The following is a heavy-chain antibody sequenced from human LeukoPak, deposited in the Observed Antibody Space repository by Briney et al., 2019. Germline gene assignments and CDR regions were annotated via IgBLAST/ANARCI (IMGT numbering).Heavy chain of an antibody. CDR1: GGSVSSRSYY. Sequence: SETLSLTCTVSGGSVSSRSYYWGWIRQPPGKGLEWIGYIYYSGSTNYNPSLKSRVTISVDTSKNQFSLKLSSVTAADTAVYYCARDRPRGAFDIWGQGTMVTVSS. CDR2: IYYSGST. J-gene: IGHJ3*02. CDR3: ARDRPRGAFDI. V-gene: IGHV4-61*01. D-gene: IGHD6-6*01.